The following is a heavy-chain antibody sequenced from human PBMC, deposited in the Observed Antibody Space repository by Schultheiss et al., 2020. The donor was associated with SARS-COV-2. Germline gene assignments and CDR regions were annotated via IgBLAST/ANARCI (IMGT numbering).Heavy chain of an antibody. D-gene: IGHD3-3*01. V-gene: IGHV4-59*12. CDR1: GGSLSNDY. CDR3: ASRGTIFGVVTHNWFDP. CDR2: IYYSGST. J-gene: IGHJ5*02. Sequence: SQTLSLTCTVSGGSLSNDYWSWIRQPPGKGLEWIGYIYYSGSTNYNPSLKSRVTMSLDTSKNQFSLKLSSVTAADTAVYYCASRGTIFGVVTHNWFDPWGQGTLVTVSS.